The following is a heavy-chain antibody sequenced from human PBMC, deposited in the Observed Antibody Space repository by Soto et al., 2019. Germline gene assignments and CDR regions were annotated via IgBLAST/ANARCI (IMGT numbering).Heavy chain of an antibody. J-gene: IGHJ4*02. CDR3: AREPLD. Sequence: WTWIRQHPGKGLEWIGYIYYSGITYYYPSLKSRVTISVDTSKNQFSLKLSSVTAADTAVYYCAREPLDWGQGTLVTVSS. V-gene: IGHV4-31*02. CDR2: IYYSGIT.